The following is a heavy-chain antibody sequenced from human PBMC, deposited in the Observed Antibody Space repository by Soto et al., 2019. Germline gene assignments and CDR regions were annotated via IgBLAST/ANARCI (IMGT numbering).Heavy chain of an antibody. Sequence: ASVKVSCKASGYTFTSFPMHWVRQAPGQRLEWMGWINAGNGNTKNSQRFQGRLTFTTDSSAATAYMELNSLRSEDTAVYFCARGLSGFDHWGQGTLVTSPQ. CDR2: INAGNGNT. J-gene: IGHJ4*02. CDR3: ARGLSGFDH. D-gene: IGHD2-21*02. V-gene: IGHV1-3*01. CDR1: GYTFTSFP.